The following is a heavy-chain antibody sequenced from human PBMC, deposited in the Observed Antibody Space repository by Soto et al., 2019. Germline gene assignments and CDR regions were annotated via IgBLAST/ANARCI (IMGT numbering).Heavy chain of an antibody. CDR1: SGSMNSNY. J-gene: IGHJ4*02. V-gene: IGHV4-59*12. Sequence: ETLSLTCTVSSGSMNSNYWNWIRQPPGKEMEWIGHIHDSGYTKYNPSLKSRVTMSLDTSKNQFSLKLSSGTAADTAVYYYAGSCDWNTKRFAYGGQGTLVTVSS. CDR3: AGSCDWNTKRFAY. D-gene: IGHD1-1*01. CDR2: IHDSGYT.